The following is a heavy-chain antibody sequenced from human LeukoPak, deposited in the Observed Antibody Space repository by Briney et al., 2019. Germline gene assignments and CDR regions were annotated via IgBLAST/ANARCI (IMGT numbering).Heavy chain of an antibody. CDR2: INPSGGST. CDR3: ARDLGARPPYYGMDV. V-gene: IGHV1-46*01. J-gene: IGHJ6*02. D-gene: IGHD6-6*01. CDR1: GYTFTSYY. Sequence: PLASVKVSCKASGYTFTSYYMHWVRQAPGQGLEWMGIINPSGGSTSYAQKFQGRVTMTRDTSTRTVYMELSSLRSEDTAVYYCARDLGARPPYYGMDVWGQGTTVTVSS.